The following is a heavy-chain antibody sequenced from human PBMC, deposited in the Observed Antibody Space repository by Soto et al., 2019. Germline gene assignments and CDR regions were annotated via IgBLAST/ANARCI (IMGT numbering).Heavy chain of an antibody. Sequence: PGGSLRLSCAASGFTCSRYWMHWVRQAPGEGLMWVSRINSDGSMTSYADSVKGRFTISRDNAKNTVYLHMNSLRAEDTARYYCVRGKDQYNTLTYSYYHQWGQGTLVTVSS. CDR1: GFTCSRYW. D-gene: IGHD1-20*01. V-gene: IGHV3-74*01. CDR3: VRGKDQYNTLTYSYYHQ. J-gene: IGHJ1*01. CDR2: INSDGSMT.